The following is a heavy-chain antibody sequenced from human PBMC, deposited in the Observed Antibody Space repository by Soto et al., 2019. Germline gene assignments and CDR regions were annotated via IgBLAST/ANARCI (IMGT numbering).Heavy chain of an antibody. J-gene: IGHJ4*02. Sequence: GESLKISCKGSGYSFTSYWIGWVRQMPGKGLEWMGIIYPGDSDTRYSPSFQGQVTISADKSISTAYLQWSSLKASDTAMYYCERPALRMATRYYFDYWGQGTLVTVYS. D-gene: IGHD5-12*01. V-gene: IGHV5-51*01. CDR2: IYPGDSDT. CDR1: GYSFTSYW. CDR3: ERPALRMATRYYFDY.